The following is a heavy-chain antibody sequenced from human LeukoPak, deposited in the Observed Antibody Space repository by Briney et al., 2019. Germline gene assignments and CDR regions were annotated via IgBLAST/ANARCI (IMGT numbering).Heavy chain of an antibody. V-gene: IGHV4-59*08. CDR1: GGSISSYY. D-gene: IGHD2-15*01. CDR3: ARWWGTYFDY. J-gene: IGHJ4*02. Sequence: SETLSLTCTVSGGSISSYYWSWIRQPPGKGLEWIGYIYYSGSTNYNPSLKSRVTISVDTSKNQFSLKLSSVTAADTAVYYCARWWGTYFDYWGQGTLVTVSS. CDR2: IYYSGST.